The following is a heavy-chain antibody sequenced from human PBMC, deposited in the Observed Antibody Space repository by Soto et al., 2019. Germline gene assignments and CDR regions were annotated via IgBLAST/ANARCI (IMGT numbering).Heavy chain of an antibody. CDR2: ISSSSSYI. J-gene: IGHJ4*02. CDR1: GFTFSSYS. Sequence: GGSLRLSGTASGFTFSSYSMNWVRQAPGKGLEWVSSISSSSSYIYYADSVKGRFTISRDNAKNSLYLQMNSLRAEDTAVYYCARDLGEWELLLFYDYWGQGTLVTVSS. CDR3: ARDLGEWELLLFYDY. V-gene: IGHV3-21*01. D-gene: IGHD1-26*01.